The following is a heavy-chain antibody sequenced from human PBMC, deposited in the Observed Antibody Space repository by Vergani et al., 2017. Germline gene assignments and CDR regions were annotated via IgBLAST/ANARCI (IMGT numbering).Heavy chain of an antibody. D-gene: IGHD2-2*01. Sequence: EVQLLESGGGLVQPGGSLRLSCAASSFTFSNYAMSWVRQAPGEGLEWVSSISGSGGSTYYADSVKGRFTISRDNSKNTLYLQMNSLRADDTAVYYCAKDHGYAGVAEAFDIWGQGTMVTVSS. CDR3: AKDHGYAGVAEAFDI. CDR2: ISGSGGST. V-gene: IGHV3-23*01. J-gene: IGHJ3*02. CDR1: SFTFSNYA.